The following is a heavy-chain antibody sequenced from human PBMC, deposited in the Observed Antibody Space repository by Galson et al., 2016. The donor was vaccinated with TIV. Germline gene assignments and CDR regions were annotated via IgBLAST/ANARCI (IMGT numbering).Heavy chain of an antibody. V-gene: IGHV1-69*02. CDR2: IVPMLGLT. J-gene: IGHJ5*01. CDR1: GGTFSSHT. D-gene: IGHD3-10*01. CDR3: ARVTPHYGSGSYLDS. Sequence: SVKVSCKASGGTFSSHTITWVRQAGGQGLEWMGRIVPMLGLTDYAQKFQGRVTITADMFASTVYMELSSLTSDDTAVYYCARVTPHYGSGSYLDSWDQGTLVTVSS.